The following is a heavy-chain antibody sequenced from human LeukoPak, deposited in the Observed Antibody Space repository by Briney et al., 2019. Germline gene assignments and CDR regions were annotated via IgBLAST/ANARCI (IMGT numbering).Heavy chain of an antibody. CDR2: IYESGST. J-gene: IGHJ5*02. CDR1: GGSISSGRYY. Sequence: PSETLSLTCTVSGGSISSGRYYWAWIRQSPGKGLQWLGTIYESGSTYYNPSLQSRITISVDTSKDQFSLKLTSVTAADTAVYYCARHFDPRGVNGFDPWGQGILVTVSS. CDR3: ARHFDPRGVNGFDP. V-gene: IGHV4-39*01. D-gene: IGHD6-13*01.